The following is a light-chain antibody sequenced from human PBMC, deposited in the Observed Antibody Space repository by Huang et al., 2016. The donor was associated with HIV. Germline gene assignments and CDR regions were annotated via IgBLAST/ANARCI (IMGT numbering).Light chain of an antibody. J-gene: IGKJ4*01. CDR3: QQRSDWPLT. Sequence: EIVFTHSPSTLSLSPGERATLSCRASQSVSAYLAWYQQKLGQAPRLLIYGASNRDTGIPARFSGRGSGTDFTLSISSLEPEDFAVYYCQQRSDWPLTFGGGTKVEIK. CDR2: GAS. V-gene: IGKV3-11*01. CDR1: QSVSAY.